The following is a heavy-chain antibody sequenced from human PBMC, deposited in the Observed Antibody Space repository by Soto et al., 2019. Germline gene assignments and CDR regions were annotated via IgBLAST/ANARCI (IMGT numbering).Heavy chain of an antibody. CDR3: ASTGIAAAGTGWFDP. Sequence: KPSETLSLTCTVSGGSISSGGYYWSWIRQHPGKGLEWTGYIYYSGSTYYNPSLKSRVTISVDTSKNQFSLKLSSVTAADTAVYYCASTGIAAAGTGWFDPWGQGTLVTVSS. CDR1: GGSISSGGYY. J-gene: IGHJ5*02. CDR2: IYYSGST. V-gene: IGHV4-31*03. D-gene: IGHD6-13*01.